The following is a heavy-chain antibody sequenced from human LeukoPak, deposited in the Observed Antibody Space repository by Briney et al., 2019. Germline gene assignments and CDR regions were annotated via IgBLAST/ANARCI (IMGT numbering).Heavy chain of an antibody. D-gene: IGHD3-22*01. CDR2: IIPILGIA. V-gene: IGHV1-69*04. J-gene: IGHJ6*02. CDR3: ARQSYYDSSGYYYPSSYGMDV. CDR1: GGTFSSYA. Sequence: ASVKVSCKASGGTFSSYAISLVRQAPGQGLEWMARIIPILGIANYAQKFQGRVTITADKSTSTAYMKLSSLRSEDTAVYYCARQSYYDSSGYYYPSSYGMDVWGQGTTVTVSS.